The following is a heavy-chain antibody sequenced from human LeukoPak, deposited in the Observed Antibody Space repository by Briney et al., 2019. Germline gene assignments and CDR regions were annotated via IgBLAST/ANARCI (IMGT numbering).Heavy chain of an antibody. CDR2: INPNSGGK. J-gene: IGHJ4*02. D-gene: IGHD3-22*01. V-gene: IGHV1-2*02. CDR1: GYTFTGYY. Sequence: ASVKVSCKASGYTFTGYYMHWVRQAPGQGLEWMGWINPNSGGKNYAQKFQGRVTMTRDTSISTAYMELSRLRSDDTAVYYCAREADSSGYGTLFYWGQGTLVTVSS. CDR3: AREADSSGYGTLFY.